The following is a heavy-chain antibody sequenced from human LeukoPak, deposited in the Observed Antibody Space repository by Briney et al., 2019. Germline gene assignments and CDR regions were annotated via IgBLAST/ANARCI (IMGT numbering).Heavy chain of an antibody. Sequence: SVNVSCKASGGTFSSYAISWVRLAPGQGLEWMGGIIPIFGTANYAQKFQGRVTITTDKSTSKAYMELSSLRSEDPAVYYCCGTITAAAGTFDYWGQGTLVTVSS. V-gene: IGHV1-69*05. CDR1: GGTFSSYA. CDR2: IIPIFGTA. CDR3: CGTITAAAGTFDY. J-gene: IGHJ4*02. D-gene: IGHD6-13*01.